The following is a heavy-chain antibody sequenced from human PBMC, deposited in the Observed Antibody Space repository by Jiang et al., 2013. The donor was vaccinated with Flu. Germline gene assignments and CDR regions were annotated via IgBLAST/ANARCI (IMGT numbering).Heavy chain of an antibody. D-gene: IGHD1-1*01. CDR2: IYYTGST. CDR3: GRWNEGFDY. Sequence: PGLVKPSETLSLTCIVSGGSIINYYWGWIRQPPGKGLEWLGYIYYTGSTDYNPSLKSRVTISVDTSKNQFSLRLTSVTATDTAVYYCGRWNEGFDYWGQGTLVTVSS. V-gene: IGHV4-59*01. CDR1: GGSIINYY. J-gene: IGHJ4*02.